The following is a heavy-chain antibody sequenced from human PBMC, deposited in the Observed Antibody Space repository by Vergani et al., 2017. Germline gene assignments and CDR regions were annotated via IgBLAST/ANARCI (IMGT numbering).Heavy chain of an antibody. Sequence: EVRLVQSGAVVKKSGESLKISCQASGYTFTNDWIGWVRQLPGEGFEWMGVISPDDSVAKYSPSFQGRVTLSVDLSISTAYLHWKSLEASDSAMYYCARQSTFCGGDCFSVAVEDWGQGTMVTVSS. D-gene: IGHD2-21*02. CDR3: ARQSTFCGGDCFSVAVED. CDR2: ISPDDSVA. V-gene: IGHV5-51*01. CDR1: GYTFTNDW. J-gene: IGHJ3*01.